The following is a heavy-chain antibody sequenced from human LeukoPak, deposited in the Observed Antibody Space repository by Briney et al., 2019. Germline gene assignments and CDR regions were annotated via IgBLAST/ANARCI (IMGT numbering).Heavy chain of an antibody. V-gene: IGHV4-39*01. D-gene: IGHD6-19*01. CDR1: GGSISSCSYY. CDR2: IYYSGST. Sequence: SETLSLTCTVSGGSISSCSYYWGWIRQPPGKGLEWIGSIYYSGSTYYNPSLKSRVTISVDTSKNQFSLKLSSVTAADTAMYYCARNFQIGYSSGWYRFDYWGQGTLVTVSS. J-gene: IGHJ4*02. CDR3: ARNFQIGYSSGWYRFDY.